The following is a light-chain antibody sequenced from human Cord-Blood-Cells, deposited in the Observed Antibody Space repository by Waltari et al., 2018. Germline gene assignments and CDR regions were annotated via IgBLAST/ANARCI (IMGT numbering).Light chain of an antibody. V-gene: IGKV4-1*01. Sequence: DIVMTQSPDSLAVSLGERATINCKSSQSVLYSSNNKNYLALYQQKPGQPPKLLIYWASTREAGVADRFSGSGSGTYFTLTISSLQAEDVAVYYCQQYYSTPLTFGGGTKVEIK. CDR3: QQYYSTPLT. J-gene: IGKJ4*01. CDR1: QSVLYSSNNKNY. CDR2: WAS.